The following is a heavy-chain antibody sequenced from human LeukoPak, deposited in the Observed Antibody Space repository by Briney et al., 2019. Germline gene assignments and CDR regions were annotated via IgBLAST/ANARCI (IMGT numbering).Heavy chain of an antibody. CDR2: INPSGGST. V-gene: IGHV1-46*01. D-gene: IGHD3-3*01. CDR3: ATTPRDFWSGYTP. Sequence: GASVKVSCKASGYTFTSYYMHWVRQAPGQGLEWMGIINPSGGSTSYAQKFQGRVTMTRDMSTSTVYMELSSLRSEDTAVYYCATTPRDFWSGYTPWGQGTLVTVSS. J-gene: IGHJ5*02. CDR1: GYTFTSYY.